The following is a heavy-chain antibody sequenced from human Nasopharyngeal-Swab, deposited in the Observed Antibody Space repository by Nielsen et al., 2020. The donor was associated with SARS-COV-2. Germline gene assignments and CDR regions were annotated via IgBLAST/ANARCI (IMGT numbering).Heavy chain of an antibody. V-gene: IGHV1-18*01. CDR3: ARAFRDGYNYGY. CDR2: ISAYNGST. D-gene: IGHD5-24*01. Sequence: WVRQAPGQGLEWMGWISAYNGSTNYAQKFQGRVTMTRDTSTSTVYMELSSLRSEDTAVYYCARAFRDGYNYGYWGQGTLVTVSS. J-gene: IGHJ4*02.